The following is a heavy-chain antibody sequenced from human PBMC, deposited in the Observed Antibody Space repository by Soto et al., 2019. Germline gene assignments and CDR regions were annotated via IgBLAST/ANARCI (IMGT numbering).Heavy chain of an antibody. CDR2: IYPGDSET. CDR3: ARGYCSTTICDPWFDP. CDR1: GYSFTNYC. V-gene: IGHV5-51*01. D-gene: IGHD2-15*01. Sequence: GESLNLSCTVVGYSFTNYCIAWVRQMPGKGLEWMGIIYPGDSETRYSPSFQGQVTISADKSITTAYLQWSSLKASDTAMYYCARGYCSTTICDPWFDPWGQGTLVNVSS. J-gene: IGHJ5*02.